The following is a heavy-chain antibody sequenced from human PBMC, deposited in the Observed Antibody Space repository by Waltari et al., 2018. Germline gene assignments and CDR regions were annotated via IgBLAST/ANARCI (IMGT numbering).Heavy chain of an antibody. CDR3: ARVGQIYGDYFDY. V-gene: IGHV4-38-2*01. Sequence: QVQLQESGPGLVKPSETLSLTCAVSGYSISSGYYWGWIRQPPGKGLEWIGSIYHSGSNYYNPSLKSRVTISVDTSKNQFSLKLSSVTAADTAVYYCARVGQIYGDYFDYWGQGTLVTVSS. CDR2: IYHSGSN. CDR1: GYSISSGYY. D-gene: IGHD4-17*01. J-gene: IGHJ4*02.